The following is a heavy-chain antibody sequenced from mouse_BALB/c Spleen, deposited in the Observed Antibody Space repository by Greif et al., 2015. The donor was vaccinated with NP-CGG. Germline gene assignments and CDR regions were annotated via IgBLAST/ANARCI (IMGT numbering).Heavy chain of an antibody. V-gene: IGHV5-12-1*01. Sequence: VKLVESGGGLVKPGGSLKLSCAASGFAFSSYDMSWVRQTPEKRLEWVAYISSGGGSTYYPDTVKGRFTISRDNAKNTLYLPESSLSCENTPLYLCERHFYGSIYSYWGQGTTLPVSS. D-gene: IGHD1-1*01. CDR3: ERHFYGSIYSY. J-gene: IGHJ2*01. CDR2: ISSGGGST. CDR1: GFAFSSYD.